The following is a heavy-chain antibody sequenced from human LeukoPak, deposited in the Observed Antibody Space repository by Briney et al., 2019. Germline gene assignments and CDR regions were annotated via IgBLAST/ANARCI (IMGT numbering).Heavy chain of an antibody. V-gene: IGHV1-2*04. D-gene: IGHD3-10*01. J-gene: IGHJ4*02. CDR1: GYTFTGYY. Sequence: ASVKVSCKASGYTFTGYYMHWVPQAPGQGLEWMGWINPNSGGTNYAQKFQGWVTMTRDTSISTAYMELSRLRSDDTAVYYCARDYHGSGSLTTFDYWGQGPWSPSPQ. CDR3: ARDYHGSGSLTTFDY. CDR2: INPNSGGT.